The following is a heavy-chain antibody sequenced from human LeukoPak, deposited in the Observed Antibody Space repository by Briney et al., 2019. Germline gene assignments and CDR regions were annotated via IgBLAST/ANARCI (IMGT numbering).Heavy chain of an antibody. J-gene: IGHJ4*02. CDR2: IYYSGST. CDR3: ARGSLFDY. Sequence: SETLSLTCTVSGGSISSYYWSWIRQPPGKGLEWIGYIYYSGSTNYNPSLKSRVTISVDTSKNQFSLKLSSVTAADTAVYYCARGSLFDYWGQGTLVTVSS. CDR1: GGSISSYY. V-gene: IGHV4-59*01.